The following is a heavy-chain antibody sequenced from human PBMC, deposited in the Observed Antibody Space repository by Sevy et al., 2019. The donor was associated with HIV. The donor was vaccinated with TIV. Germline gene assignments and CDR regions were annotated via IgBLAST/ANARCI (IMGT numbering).Heavy chain of an antibody. J-gene: IGHJ4*02. V-gene: IGHV4-4*07. Sequence: SETLSLTCTVSGDSISNYYWSWIRQPAGKGLEWIGRIYDSGSATYNPSLKSRVTMSADTTKNQLSLKLNSVTAADTAVYYCARDRVTIFGVTIDYYFDYWGQGTLVTVSS. CDR2: IYDSGSA. CDR1: GDSISNYY. CDR3: ARDRVTIFGVTIDYYFDY. D-gene: IGHD3-3*01.